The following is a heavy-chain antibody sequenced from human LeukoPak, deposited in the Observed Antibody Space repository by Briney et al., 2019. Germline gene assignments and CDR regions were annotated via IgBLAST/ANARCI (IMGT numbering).Heavy chain of an antibody. D-gene: IGHD3-22*01. Sequence: SETLSLTCTVSGGSISSYYWSWIRQPPGKGLEWIGEINHSGGTNYNPSLKSRVTISVDTSKNQFSLKLSSVTAADTAVYYCARGNRLITMIVVVKGFDPWGQGTLVTVSS. CDR1: GGSISSYY. J-gene: IGHJ5*02. V-gene: IGHV4-34*01. CDR3: ARGNRLITMIVVVKGFDP. CDR2: INHSGGT.